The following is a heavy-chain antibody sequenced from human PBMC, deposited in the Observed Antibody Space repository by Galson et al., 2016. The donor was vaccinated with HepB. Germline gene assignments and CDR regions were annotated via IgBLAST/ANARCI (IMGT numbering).Heavy chain of an antibody. CDR3: ARALTARTYYDSSGSYCLAY. V-gene: IGHV1-46*03. Sequence: SVKVSCKASGYTFTTYYLHWVRQAPGQGLEWMAMINLSADSATYAPKFQGRVTVTRDTSTSTAYMELSSLTSEDTAVYSCARALTARTYYDSSGSYCLAYWGQGSLVTVSS. J-gene: IGHJ4*02. CDR2: INLSADSA. CDR1: GYTFTTYY. D-gene: IGHD3-22*01.